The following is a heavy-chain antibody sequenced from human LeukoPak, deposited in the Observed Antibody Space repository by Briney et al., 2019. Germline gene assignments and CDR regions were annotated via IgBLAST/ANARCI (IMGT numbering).Heavy chain of an antibody. J-gene: IGHJ6*03. V-gene: IGHV4-59*08. CDR2: ISETGST. CDR1: GGSIRSYN. CDR3: ARQDALGKFPPPYYLDV. D-gene: IGHD1-26*01. Sequence: SETLSLTCAVSGGSIRSYNWNWIRQPPGRGLEWIGYISETGSTNYNSSLENRVTLSLDTSKSQISLNLRSATVADTAVYYCARQDALGKFPPPYYLDVWGKGTTVIVS.